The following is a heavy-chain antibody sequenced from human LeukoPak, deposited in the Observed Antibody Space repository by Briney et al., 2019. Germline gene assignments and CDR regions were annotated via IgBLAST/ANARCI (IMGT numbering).Heavy chain of an antibody. CDR2: INHSGST. J-gene: IGHJ3*02. CDR3: ARALLLVTDAFDI. V-gene: IGHV4-34*01. CDR1: GFTFSSYS. Sequence: GSLRLSCAASGFTFSSYSMNWIRQPPGKGLEWIGEINHSGSTNYNPSLKSRVTISVDTSKNQFSLKLSSVTAADTAVYYCARALLLVTDAFDIWGQGTMVTVSS. D-gene: IGHD2-21*02.